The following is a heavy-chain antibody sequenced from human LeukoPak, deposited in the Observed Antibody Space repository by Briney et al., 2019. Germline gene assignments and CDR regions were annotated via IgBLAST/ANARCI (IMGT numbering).Heavy chain of an antibody. J-gene: IGHJ4*02. D-gene: IGHD5/OR15-5a*01. CDR2: FDPEDGET. CDR1: GYTLTELS. CDR3: ATFDTRFYDVDY. Sequence: VSVKVSCKVSGYTLTELSMHWVRQAPGKGLEWMGGFDPEDGETIYAQKFQGRVTMTEDTSTDTAYMELSSLRSEDTAVYYCATFDTRFYDVDYWGQGTLVTVSS. V-gene: IGHV1-24*01.